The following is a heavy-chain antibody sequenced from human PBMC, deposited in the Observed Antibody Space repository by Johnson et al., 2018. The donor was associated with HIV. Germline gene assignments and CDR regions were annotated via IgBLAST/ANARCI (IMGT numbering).Heavy chain of an antibody. Sequence: EVQLVESGGGVVQPGRSLRLSCAASGFTFDDNGMSWVRQAPGKGLEWVSGINWHGGSTGYADSVKGRFSISRDNVKNSLYLQMNSLRAEDTALYYCARVTTYYYDSSGYYSDAFDIWGQGTKVTVSS. CDR1: GFTFDDNG. D-gene: IGHD3-22*01. CDR3: ARVTTYYYDSSGYYSDAFDI. CDR2: INWHGGST. V-gene: IGHV3-20*04. J-gene: IGHJ3*02.